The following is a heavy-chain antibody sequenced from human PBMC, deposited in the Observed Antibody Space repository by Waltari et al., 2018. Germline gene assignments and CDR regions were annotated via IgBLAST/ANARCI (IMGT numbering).Heavy chain of an antibody. J-gene: IGHJ4*02. CDR3: ARAIGWEQIDY. V-gene: IGHV1-2*02. D-gene: IGHD1-26*01. CDR1: EDTFNGYY. CDR2: INPNSGDK. Sequence: QVQLVQSGAEVKKPGAAVTVSCKASEDTFNGYYIQWVRQVPGQGLEWMGWINPNSGDKNYGAKFRGRVTMTRDTSIHTAYMELSRLRSDDTAIYFCARAIGWEQIDYWGQGTLVTVSS.